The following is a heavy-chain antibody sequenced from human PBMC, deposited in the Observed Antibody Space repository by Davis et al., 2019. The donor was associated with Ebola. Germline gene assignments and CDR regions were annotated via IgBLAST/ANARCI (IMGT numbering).Heavy chain of an antibody. CDR1: GYTFTGYY. V-gene: IGHV1-2*02. CDR3: ARPAHFYDSSGYYPYYFHY. J-gene: IGHJ4*02. CDR2: INPNSGGT. D-gene: IGHD3-22*01. Sequence: ASVTVSCKASGYTFTGYYMHWVRQAPGQGLEWMGWINPNSGGTNYSQKFQGRVTMTRDTSISTAYMELSRLRSDDTAVYYCARPAHFYDSSGYYPYYFHYWGQGTLVTVSS.